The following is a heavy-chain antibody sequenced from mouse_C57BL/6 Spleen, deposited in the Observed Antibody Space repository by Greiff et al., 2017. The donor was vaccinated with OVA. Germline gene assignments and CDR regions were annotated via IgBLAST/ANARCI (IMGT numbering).Heavy chain of an antibody. CDR1: GYTFTDYE. V-gene: IGHV1-15*01. Sequence: VKLVESGAELVRPGASVTLSCKASGYTFTDYEMHWVKQTPVHGLEWIGAIDPETGGTAYNQKFKGKAILTADKSSSTAYMELRSLTSEDSAVYYCTRRQNWGQGTTLTVSS. CDR3: TRRQN. D-gene: IGHD6-1*01. CDR2: IDPETGGT. J-gene: IGHJ2*01.